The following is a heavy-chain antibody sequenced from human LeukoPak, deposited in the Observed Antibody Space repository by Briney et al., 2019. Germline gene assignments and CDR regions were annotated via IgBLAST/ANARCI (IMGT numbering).Heavy chain of an antibody. CDR1: GFTFSSYA. J-gene: IGHJ4*02. V-gene: IGHV3-30*04. D-gene: IGHD6-19*01. CDR3: ARRYSSGWPNDY. CDR2: IWYDGSNK. Sequence: PGGSLRLSCAASGFTFSSYAMHWVRQAPGKGLEWVAVIWYDGSNKYYADSVKGRFTISRDNSKNTLYLQMNSLRAEDTAVYYCARRYSSGWPNDYWGQGTLVTVSS.